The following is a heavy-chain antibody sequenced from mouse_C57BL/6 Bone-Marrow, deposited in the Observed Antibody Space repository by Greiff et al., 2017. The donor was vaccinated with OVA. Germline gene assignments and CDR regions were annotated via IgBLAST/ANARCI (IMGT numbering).Heavy chain of an antibody. Sequence: QVQLKESGAELARPGASVKLSCKASGYTFTSYGISWVKQRTGQGLEWIGEIYPRSGNTYYNEKFKGKATLTADKSYSTAYMELRSLTSEDSSVYFCARRGGYYYGSSQLRGDYWGQGTTLTVSS. D-gene: IGHD1-1*01. CDR1: GYTFTSYG. CDR3: ARRGGYYYGSSQLRGDY. V-gene: IGHV1-81*01. J-gene: IGHJ2*01. CDR2: IYPRSGNT.